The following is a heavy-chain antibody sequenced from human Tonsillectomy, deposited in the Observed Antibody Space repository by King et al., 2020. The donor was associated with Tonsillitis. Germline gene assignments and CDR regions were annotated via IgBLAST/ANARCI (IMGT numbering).Heavy chain of an antibody. CDR3: AKDIGITIFGVVMNHAFDI. CDR2: ISLNSGMI. D-gene: IGHD3-3*01. J-gene: IGHJ3*02. V-gene: IGHV3-9*01. Sequence: VQLVESGGGLVQPGRSLRLSCAASGFTFDDYAMHWVRQAPGKGLEWVSGISLNSGMIGYADSVKGRFTISRDNAKNSLYLQMNSLRAEDTALYYCAKDIGITIFGVVMNHAFDIWGQGTMVTVSS. CDR1: GFTFDDYA.